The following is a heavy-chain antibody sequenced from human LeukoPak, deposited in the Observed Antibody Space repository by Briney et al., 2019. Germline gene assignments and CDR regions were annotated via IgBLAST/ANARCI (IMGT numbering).Heavy chain of an antibody. D-gene: IGHD3-3*01. CDR3: ARDERAPHYYGNSVY. J-gene: IGHJ4*02. CDR1: GFTFSSYS. V-gene: IGHV3-21*01. Sequence: PGGSLRLSCAASGFTFSSYSMNWVRQAPGKGLEWVSSISSSSSYIYYADSVKGRFTISRDNAKNSLYLQVNSLRAEDTAVYYCARDERAPHYYGNSVYSGQGTLVTVTS. CDR2: ISSSSSYI.